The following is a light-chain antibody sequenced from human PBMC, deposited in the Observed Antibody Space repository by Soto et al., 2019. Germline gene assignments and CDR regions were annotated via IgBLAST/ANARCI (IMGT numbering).Light chain of an antibody. CDR3: GADHGSGSNPMWV. CDR1: SGSSNYK. CDR2: VGTGGIVG. V-gene: IGLV9-49*01. Sequence: QPVLTQPPSASASLGASVTLTCTLSSGSSNYKVDWYQQRPGKGPRFVMLVGTGGIVGSKGDGIPDRFSVLGSGLNRYLTIKNIQEEDESDYHCGADHGSGSNPMWVFGGGTKLTVL. J-gene: IGLJ2*01.